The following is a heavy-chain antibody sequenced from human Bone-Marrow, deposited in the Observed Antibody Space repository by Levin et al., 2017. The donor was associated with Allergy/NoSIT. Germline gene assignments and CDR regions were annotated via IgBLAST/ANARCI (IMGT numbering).Heavy chain of an antibody. V-gene: IGHV1-69*13. CDR1: GGTLSSYA. Sequence: SVKVSCRSSGGTLSSYAVSWVRQAPGQGLEWMGTITPVYGTTNYAQKLQGRVTLTADESTSTAYMELTSLTSEDTAVYYWSTTGATGDWFDPWGQGTLVTVSS. CDR2: ITPVYGTT. J-gene: IGHJ5*02. CDR3: STTGATGDWFDP.